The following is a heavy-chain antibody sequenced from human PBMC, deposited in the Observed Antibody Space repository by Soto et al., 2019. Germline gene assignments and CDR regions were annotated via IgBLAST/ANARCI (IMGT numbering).Heavy chain of an antibody. CDR3: ARDSATGTTLDYFDY. D-gene: IGHD1-1*01. CDR1: GFTFSDYY. V-gene: IGHV3-11*01. J-gene: IGHJ4*02. CDR2: ISSSGSTI. Sequence: PGGSLRLSCAASGFTFSDYYMSWIRQAPGKGLEWVSYISSSGSTIYYADSVKGRFTISRDNAKNSLYLQMNSLRAEDTAVYYCARDSATGTTLDYFDYWGQGTLVTVSS.